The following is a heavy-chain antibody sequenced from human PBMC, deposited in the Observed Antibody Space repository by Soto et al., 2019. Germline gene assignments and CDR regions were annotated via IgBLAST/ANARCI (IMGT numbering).Heavy chain of an antibody. CDR2: ISFDGSIK. Sequence: QVQLVESGGGVVQPGRSLRLSCAASGFTFSSYPFHWVRQAPGKEVEWVAVISFDGSIKLYADSVKGRFTISRDNSKNTLYLQMNSLRAEDTAVYYCARDIFRGVPDYFDYWGQGTLVTVSS. CDR1: GFTFSSYP. J-gene: IGHJ4*02. CDR3: ARDIFRGVPDYFDY. D-gene: IGHD3-10*01. V-gene: IGHV3-30*04.